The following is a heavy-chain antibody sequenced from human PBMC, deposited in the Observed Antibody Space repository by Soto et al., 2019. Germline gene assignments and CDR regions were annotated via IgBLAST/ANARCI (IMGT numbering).Heavy chain of an antibody. Sequence: ASVKVSCKVSGYTLTELSMHWVRQAPGRGLEWMGGFDPEDGETIYAQKFQGRVTMTEDTSTDTAYMELSSLRSEDTAVYYCATLPIAAAGNNYYYYGMDVWGQGTTVTVSS. D-gene: IGHD6-13*01. J-gene: IGHJ6*02. CDR2: FDPEDGET. V-gene: IGHV1-24*01. CDR3: ATLPIAAAGNNYYYYGMDV. CDR1: GYTLTELS.